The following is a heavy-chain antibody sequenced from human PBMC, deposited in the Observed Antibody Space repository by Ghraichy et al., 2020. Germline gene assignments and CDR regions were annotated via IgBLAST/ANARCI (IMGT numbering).Heavy chain of an antibody. J-gene: IGHJ4*02. CDR1: GFTFSSYA. Sequence: GSLRLSCAASGFTFSSYAMHWVRQAPGKGLEWVAVISYDGSNKYYADSVKGRFTISRDNSKNTLYLQMNSLRAEDTAVYYCARDSGGWLDYWGQGTLVTVSS. CDR2: ISYDGSNK. CDR3: ARDSGGWLDY. D-gene: IGHD3-10*01. V-gene: IGHV3-30*04.